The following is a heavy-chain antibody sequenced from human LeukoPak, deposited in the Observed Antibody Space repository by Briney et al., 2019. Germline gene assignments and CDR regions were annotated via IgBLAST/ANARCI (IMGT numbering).Heavy chain of an antibody. CDR2: IYYSGST. Sequence: SETLSLTCTVSGGSISSYYWSWIRQPPGKGLEWIGYIYYSGSTNYNPSLKSRVTISVDTSKNQFSLKLSSVTAADTAVYYCARYNWGPYHWYFDLWGRGTLVTVSS. V-gene: IGHV4-59*08. CDR3: ARYNWGPYHWYFDL. J-gene: IGHJ2*01. D-gene: IGHD1-1*01. CDR1: GGSISSYY.